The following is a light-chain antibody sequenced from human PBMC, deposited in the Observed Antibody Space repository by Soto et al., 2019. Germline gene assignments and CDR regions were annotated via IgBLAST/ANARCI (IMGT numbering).Light chain of an antibody. CDR1: QSVSSSY. CDR2: GAS. V-gene: IGKV3-20*01. J-gene: IGKJ4*01. CDR3: QQYGSLALT. Sequence: EIVLTQSPGTLSLSPGERATLSCRASQSVSSSYLAWYQQKPGQAPRLLIYGASSRATGIPDRFSGSGSGTDFTLTISRLEPEDFGVYYCQQYGSLALTFGGGTKVELK.